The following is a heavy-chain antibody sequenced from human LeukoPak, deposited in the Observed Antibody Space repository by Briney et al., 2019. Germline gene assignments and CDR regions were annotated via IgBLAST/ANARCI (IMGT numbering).Heavy chain of an antibody. Sequence: GGSLRLSCAASGFTFSSYWMSWVRQAPGKGLEWVANIKQDGSEKYYVDSVKGRFTISRDNAKNSLYLQMNSLRAEDTAVYYCARNHPYSSSWLRAFVYWGQGTLVTVSS. V-gene: IGHV3-7*01. J-gene: IGHJ4*02. CDR3: ARNHPYSSSWLRAFVY. CDR1: GFTFSSYW. D-gene: IGHD6-13*01. CDR2: IKQDGSEK.